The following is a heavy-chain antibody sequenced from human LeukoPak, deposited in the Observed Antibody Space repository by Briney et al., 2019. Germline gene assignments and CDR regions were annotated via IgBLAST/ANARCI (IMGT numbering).Heavy chain of an antibody. CDR2: INGDGTDT. CDR3: ASGLELDY. J-gene: IGHJ4*02. CDR1: GFTLSHYW. Sequence: QPGGSLRLSCAASGFTLSHYWMHWVRQVPGKGLVWVSRINGDGTDTNYADSVKGRFTISRDNARSTLHLQMNSLRAEDTAVYYCASGLELDYWGQGTLVTVSS. V-gene: IGHV3-74*01.